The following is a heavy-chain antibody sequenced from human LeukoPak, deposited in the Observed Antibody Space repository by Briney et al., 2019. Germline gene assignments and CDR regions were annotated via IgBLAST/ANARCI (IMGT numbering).Heavy chain of an antibody. CDR2: IIPIFGTA. CDR3: ASSSSSHYYFDY. CDR1: GGTFSSYA. Sequence: SVKVSCKXPGGTFSSYAISWVRQAPGQGLEWMGGIIPIFGTANYAQKFQGRVTITADESTSTAYMELSSLRSEDTAVYYCASSSSSHYYFDYWGQGTLVTVSS. J-gene: IGHJ4*02. D-gene: IGHD6-6*01. V-gene: IGHV1-69*01.